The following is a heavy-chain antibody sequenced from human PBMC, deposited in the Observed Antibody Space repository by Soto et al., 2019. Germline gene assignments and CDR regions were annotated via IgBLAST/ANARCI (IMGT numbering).Heavy chain of an antibody. V-gene: IGHV3-23*04. CDR2: ISNRGSSA. Sequence: EVHLVQSGGGLVQPGESLSLSCVASGFTFNDYAMHWVRQTPGKGLEWVAAISNRGSSAYYADSVKGRFTISRDKSTKTLSLHMRTLRVEDTAVDFCAKALCDAATCFPGESWGQGTPVDVSP. J-gene: IGHJ4*02. CDR1: GFTFNDYA. D-gene: IGHD2-2*01. CDR3: AKALCDAATCFPGES.